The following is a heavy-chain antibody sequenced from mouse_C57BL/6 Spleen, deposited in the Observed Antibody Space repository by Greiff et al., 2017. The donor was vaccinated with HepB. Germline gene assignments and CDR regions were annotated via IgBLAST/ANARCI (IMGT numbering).Heavy chain of an antibody. CDR2: ISYDGSN. CDR1: GYSFTSGYY. D-gene: IGHD2-14*01. Sequence: EVQLQESGPGLVKPSQSLSLTCSVTGYSFTSGYYWNWIRQFPGNKLEWLGYISYDGSNNYNPSLKNRITITRDTSKNQFCLKLNSVTTEDTATDYCAREGIGGVDYWGQGTTLTVSS. V-gene: IGHV3-6*01. CDR3: AREGIGGVDY. J-gene: IGHJ2*01.